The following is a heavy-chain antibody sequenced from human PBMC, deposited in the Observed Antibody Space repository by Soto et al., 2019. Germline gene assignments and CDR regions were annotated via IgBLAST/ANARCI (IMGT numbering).Heavy chain of an antibody. Sequence: QVQLQQWGAGLLKPSETLPLTCAVYGGSFSGYYWSWIRQPPGKGLEWIGEINHSGSTNYNPSLKSRVTISVDTSKNQFSLKLSSVTAADTAVYYCAGNDIVVVPVAPWFDPWGQGTLDTVSS. J-gene: IGHJ5*02. D-gene: IGHD2-2*01. CDR3: AGNDIVVVPVAPWFDP. CDR1: GGSFSGYY. CDR2: INHSGST. V-gene: IGHV4-34*01.